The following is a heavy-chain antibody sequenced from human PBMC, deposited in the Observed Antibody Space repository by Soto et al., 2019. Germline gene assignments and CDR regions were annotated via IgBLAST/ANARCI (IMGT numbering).Heavy chain of an antibody. CDR1: GYTFTSYG. CDR3: ARDEEARVRSILFDY. V-gene: IGHV1-18*01. D-gene: IGHD2-2*01. CDR2: ISAYNGNT. J-gene: IGHJ4*02. Sequence: QVQLVQSGAEVKKPGASVKVSCKASGYTFTSYGISWVRQAPGQGLEWMGWISAYNGNTNYAQKLQGRVTMTTDTSXXTAYVELRSLRSDDTAVYYCARDEEARVRSILFDYWGQGTLVTVSS.